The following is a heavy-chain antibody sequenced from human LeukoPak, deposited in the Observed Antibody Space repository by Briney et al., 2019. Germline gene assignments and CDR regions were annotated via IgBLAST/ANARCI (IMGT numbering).Heavy chain of an antibody. Sequence: GASVKVSCKASGGTFSSYAISWVRQAPGQGLEWMGGIIPIFGTANYAQKFQGRVTITTDESTSTAYMELSSLRSEDTAVYYCAGHLRWPNYFDYWGQGTLVTVSS. V-gene: IGHV1-69*05. D-gene: IGHD4-23*01. CDR2: IIPIFGTA. J-gene: IGHJ4*02. CDR3: AGHLRWPNYFDY. CDR1: GGTFSSYA.